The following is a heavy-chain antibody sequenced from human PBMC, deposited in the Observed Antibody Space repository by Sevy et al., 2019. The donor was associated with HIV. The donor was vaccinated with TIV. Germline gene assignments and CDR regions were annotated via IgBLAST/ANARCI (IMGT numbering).Heavy chain of an antibody. CDR3: ARGKAYCGGDCYSGFPYYYGMDV. J-gene: IGHJ6*02. CDR2: INHSGST. CDR1: GGSFSGYY. Sequence: SETLSLTCAVYGGSFSGYYWSWIRQPPGKGLEWIGEINHSGSTNYNPSLKSRVTISVDTSKNQFSLKLSSVTAADTAVYYCARGKAYCGGDCYSGFPYYYGMDVWCQGTTVTASS. V-gene: IGHV4-34*01. D-gene: IGHD2-21*02.